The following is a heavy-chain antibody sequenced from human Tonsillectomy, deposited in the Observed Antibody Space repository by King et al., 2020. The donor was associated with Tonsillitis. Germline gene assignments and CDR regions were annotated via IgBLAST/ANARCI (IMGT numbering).Heavy chain of an antibody. Sequence: QLVQSGSELKKPGASVKVSCKASGYTFTSYAMNWVRQAPGQGLEWMGWINTNTGNPTYAQGFTGRFVFSLDTSVSTAYLQISSLKAEDTAVYYCAREIVLTYNYDSSGYQEPQNWFDPWGQGTLVTVSS. V-gene: IGHV7-4-1*02. D-gene: IGHD3-22*01. CDR2: INTNTGNP. CDR1: GYTFTSYA. J-gene: IGHJ5*02. CDR3: AREIVLTYNYDSSGYQEPQNWFDP.